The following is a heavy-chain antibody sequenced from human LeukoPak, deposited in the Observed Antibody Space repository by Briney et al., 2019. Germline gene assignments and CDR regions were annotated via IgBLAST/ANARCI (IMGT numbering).Heavy chain of an antibody. D-gene: IGHD3-10*01. V-gene: IGHV3-43*01. CDR3: AKGIHVWSSYMDV. Sequence: LAGGSLRLSCAASGFTFDDYTMHWVRQAPGKGLEWVSLISWDGGSTYYADSVKGRCTISRDNSKNTLYLQMDSLRVEDTAVYYCAKGIHVWSSYMDVWGKGTTVTVSS. CDR1: GFTFDDYT. J-gene: IGHJ6*03. CDR2: ISWDGGST.